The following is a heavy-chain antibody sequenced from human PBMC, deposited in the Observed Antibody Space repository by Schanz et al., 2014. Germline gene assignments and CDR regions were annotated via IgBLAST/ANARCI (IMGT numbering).Heavy chain of an antibody. J-gene: IGHJ4*02. D-gene: IGHD3-9*01. V-gene: IGHV3-11*05. Sequence: QVQLVDSGGGLVKPGGSLRLSCAASGFTFSDYYMTWIRQAPGKGLELVSDISDSGDSTHYADSVKGRFTISRDNSKNTLYLQMNSLRAEDTAVYYCAKDHAGSDILTALGNWGQGTLVTVSS. CDR3: AKDHAGSDILTALGN. CDR2: ISDSGDST. CDR1: GFTFSDYY.